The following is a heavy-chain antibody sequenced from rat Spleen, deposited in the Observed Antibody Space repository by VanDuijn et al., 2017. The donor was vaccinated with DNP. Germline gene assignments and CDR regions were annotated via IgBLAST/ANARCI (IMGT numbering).Heavy chain of an antibody. D-gene: IGHD1-1*01. CDR2: INMGSGGT. Sequence: QVQLQQSGAELAKPGSSVKISCKASGNAFITNYFGWIKQTPGQGLEYIGYINMGSGGTNYNENLRGKATLTVDKSSSTAFMQLSSLTPDDSAVYYCARGGAGIWFAHWGPGTLVTVSS. J-gene: IGHJ3*01. CDR1: GNAFITNY. V-gene: IGHV1-43*01. CDR3: ARGGAGIWFAH.